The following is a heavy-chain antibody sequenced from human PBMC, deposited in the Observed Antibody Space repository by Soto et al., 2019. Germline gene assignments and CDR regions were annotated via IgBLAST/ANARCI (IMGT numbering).Heavy chain of an antibody. CDR3: ARGHLPWDYQSYGMDV. J-gene: IGHJ6*02. Sequence: WGSLRLSCVASGFTFTTYTLHWVRQAPGKGLEYLSAISNDGVHTYYANSVKDRFTISRDNSKDTLYLHMGSLRPEDMAVYYCARGHLPWDYQSYGMDVWGQGTTVTVSS. V-gene: IGHV3-64*01. CDR2: ISNDGVHT. D-gene: IGHD7-27*01. CDR1: GFTFTTYT.